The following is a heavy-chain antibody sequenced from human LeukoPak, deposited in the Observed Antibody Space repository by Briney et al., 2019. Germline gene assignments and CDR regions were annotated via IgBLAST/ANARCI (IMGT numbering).Heavy chain of an antibody. CDR1: GFTFSTYA. D-gene: IGHD6-13*01. CDR2: TSGTGGST. V-gene: IGHV3-23*01. CDR3: ARDVEMYSSTWSDAFDI. Sequence: PGGSLRLSCAASGFTFSTYAMTWVRQAPGKGLEWVSLTSGTGGSTYYADSVKGRFTISRDNSKNTLYLQMNSLRVEDTAVYYCARDVEMYSSTWSDAFDIWGQGTMVTVSS. J-gene: IGHJ3*02.